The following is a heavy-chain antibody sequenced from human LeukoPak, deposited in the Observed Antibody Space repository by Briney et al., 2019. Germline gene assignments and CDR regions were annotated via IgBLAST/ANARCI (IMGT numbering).Heavy chain of an antibody. CDR1: GYTFTSYY. Sequence: ASVKVSCKASGYTFTSYYMHWVRQAPGQGLEWMGIINPSGGSTSYAQKFQGRVTMTRDTSISTAYMELSRLRSDDTAVYYCARGTYYGDYYYYMDVWGKGTTVTVSS. CDR2: INPSGGST. CDR3: ARGTYYGDYYYYMDV. J-gene: IGHJ6*03. V-gene: IGHV1-46*01. D-gene: IGHD3-3*01.